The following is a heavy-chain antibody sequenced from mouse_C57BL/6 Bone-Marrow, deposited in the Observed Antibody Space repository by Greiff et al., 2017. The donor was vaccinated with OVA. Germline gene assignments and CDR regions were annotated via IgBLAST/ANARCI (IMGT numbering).Heavy chain of an antibody. D-gene: IGHD3-2*02. CDR2: INPGSGGT. V-gene: IGHV1-54*01. CDR3: AKTAQAPDYFDY. CDR1: GYAFTNYL. Sequence: VQLQQSGAELVRPGTSVKVSCKASGYAFTNYLIEWVKQRPGQGLEWIGVINPGSGGTNYNEKFKGKATLTADKYSSTAYMQLSSLTTEDSAVYFCAKTAQAPDYFDYWGQGTTLTVSS. J-gene: IGHJ2*01.